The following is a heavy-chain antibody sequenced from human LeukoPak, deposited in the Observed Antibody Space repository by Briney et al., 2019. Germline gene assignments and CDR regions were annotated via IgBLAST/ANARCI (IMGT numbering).Heavy chain of an antibody. CDR2: INCAESYA. CDR1: GYIFTNYW. V-gene: IGHV5-10-1*01. CDR3: ARAATVTGDWYFDF. J-gene: IGHJ2*01. Sequence: GESLKISCDGSGYIFTNYWISWVRQMPGRGLEWMGWINCAESYAIYSPSFQGQVTMSADTSIRTVYLQWASLRTSDTAIYYCARAATVTGDWYFDFWGPGTLVTVSP. D-gene: IGHD4-17*01.